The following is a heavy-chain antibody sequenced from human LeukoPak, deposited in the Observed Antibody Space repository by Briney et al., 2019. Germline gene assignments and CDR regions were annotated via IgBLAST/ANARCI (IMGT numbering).Heavy chain of an antibody. J-gene: IGHJ5*02. CDR2: IYTSGST. D-gene: IGHD3-3*01. CDR1: GGSLSSGGYY. CDR3: ARERVDFRPLNWFDP. V-gene: IGHV4-61*02. Sequence: SSETLSLTCTVSGGSLSSGGYYWSWIRQPAGKGLEWIGRIYTSGSTNYNPSLKSRVTMSVDTSKNQFSLKLSSVTAADTAVYYCARERVDFRPLNWFDPWGQGTLVTVSS.